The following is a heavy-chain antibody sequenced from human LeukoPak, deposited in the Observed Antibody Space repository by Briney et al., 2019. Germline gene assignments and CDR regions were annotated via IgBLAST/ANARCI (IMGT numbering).Heavy chain of an antibody. CDR3: ARLRYDSSGYYYVYAFDI. J-gene: IGHJ3*02. Sequence: SETLSLTCAVSGYSISSGYYWGWIRQPPGKGLEWTGSIYHSGSTYYNPSLKSRVTISVDTSKNQFSLKLSSVTAADTAVYYCARLRYDSSGYYYVYAFDIWGQGTMVTVSS. D-gene: IGHD3-22*01. CDR2: IYHSGST. V-gene: IGHV4-38-2*01. CDR1: GYSISSGYY.